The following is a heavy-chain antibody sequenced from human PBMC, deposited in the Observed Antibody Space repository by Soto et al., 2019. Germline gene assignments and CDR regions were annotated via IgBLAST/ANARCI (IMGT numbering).Heavy chain of an antibody. D-gene: IGHD6-19*01. Sequence: EVQLVESGGGLVQPGGSLRLSCAASGLIFSDYHMDWVRQAPGKGLEWVGRIRRKANSYTTEYAASVKGRFTISRDDSRNSLYLQMNSLKSEDTAVYYCARLGGWSGGSRGMDVWGQGTTVTVSS. CDR1: GLIFSDYH. CDR3: ARLGGWSGGSRGMDV. CDR2: IRRKANSYTT. J-gene: IGHJ6*02. V-gene: IGHV3-72*01.